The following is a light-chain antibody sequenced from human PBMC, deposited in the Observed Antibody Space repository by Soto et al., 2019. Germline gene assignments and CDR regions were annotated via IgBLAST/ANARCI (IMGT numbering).Light chain of an antibody. V-gene: IGKV3-20*01. CDR1: QSVSSNY. CDR2: GAS. J-gene: IGKJ1*01. CDR3: QQYNNWPRT. Sequence: EIVLTQSPGTLSLSPGERATLSCRASQSVSSNYLAWYQQKPGQAPRFLIYGASSRATGIPDRFSGSGSGTEFTLTISSLQSEDFGVYYCQQYNNWPRTFGQGTKVDIK.